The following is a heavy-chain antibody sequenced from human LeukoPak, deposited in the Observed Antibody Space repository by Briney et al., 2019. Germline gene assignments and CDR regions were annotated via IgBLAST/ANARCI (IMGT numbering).Heavy chain of an antibody. CDR1: GDSIISSSFL. CDR2: LFFRGTT. Sequence: SETLSLTCTVSGDSIISSSFLWGWVRQPPGKGLEWLGSLFFRGTTYYNPSLKSQVTISVDTAKSQLFLSLRSVTAADAAVYYCARSGSYPPWALNWFDPWGPGTLVTVSS. V-gene: IGHV4-39*01. D-gene: IGHD3-10*01. CDR3: ARSGSYPPWALNWFDP. J-gene: IGHJ5*02.